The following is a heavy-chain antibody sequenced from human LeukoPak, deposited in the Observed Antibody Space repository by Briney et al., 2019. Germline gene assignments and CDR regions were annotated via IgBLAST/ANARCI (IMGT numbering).Heavy chain of an antibody. Sequence: GGSLRLSCAAAGFTFSSYWMSWVRQAPGKGLEWVANIKQEGSEKYYVDSVKGRFTISRDNAKNSLYLQMNSLRAEDTAVYYCARDDCSSISCYHNWFDPWGQGTLVTVSS. J-gene: IGHJ5*02. V-gene: IGHV3-7*01. D-gene: IGHD2-2*01. CDR3: ARDDCSSISCYHNWFDP. CDR2: IKQEGSEK. CDR1: GFTFSSYW.